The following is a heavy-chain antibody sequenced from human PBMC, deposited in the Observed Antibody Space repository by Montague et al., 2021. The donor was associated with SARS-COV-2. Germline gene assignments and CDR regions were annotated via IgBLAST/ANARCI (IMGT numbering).Heavy chain of an antibody. CDR3: ARHRANAGSFDI. J-gene: IGHJ3*02. CDR1: GGSITVSSYD. D-gene: IGHD1-1*01. Sequence: SETLSLTCTVSGGSITVSSYDWCWSRQPAGKGLEWIGSFHYTGTTSYNSSLKSRLTISVDTSENQFSLKMTSVTAADTAVYYCARHRANAGSFDIWGQGTMVTVSS. V-gene: IGHV4-39*01. CDR2: FHYTGTT.